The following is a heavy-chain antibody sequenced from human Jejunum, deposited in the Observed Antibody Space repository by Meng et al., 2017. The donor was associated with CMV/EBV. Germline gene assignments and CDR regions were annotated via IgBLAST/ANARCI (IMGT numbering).Heavy chain of an antibody. Sequence: VQLVQSGPEVKKPGASVRVSCKTSGYTFTDCGISWVRQAPGQGLEWMGWTSAYNTHTNYAQKFQDRFTMTTDTSTNTAYMELRNLRSDDTAIYYCARGTGAGNYWGPGTLVTVSS. V-gene: IGHV1-18*01. CDR2: TSAYNTHT. CDR1: GYTFTDCG. D-gene: IGHD1-26*01. CDR3: ARGTGAGNY. J-gene: IGHJ4*02.